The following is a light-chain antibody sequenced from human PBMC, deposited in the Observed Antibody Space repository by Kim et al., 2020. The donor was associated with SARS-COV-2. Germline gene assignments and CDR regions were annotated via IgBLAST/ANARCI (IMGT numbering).Light chain of an antibody. J-gene: IGLJ3*02. CDR1: SNNVGNQG. CDR3: SAWDNSLSVWV. V-gene: IGLV10-54*01. Sequence: QAGLTQPPSVSKGLRQTATLTCTGNSNNVGNQGAAWLQQHQGHPPKLLSYRNNNRPSGISERLSASRSGNTASLTITGLQPEDEADYYCSAWDNSLSVWVFGGGTKLTVL. CDR2: RNN.